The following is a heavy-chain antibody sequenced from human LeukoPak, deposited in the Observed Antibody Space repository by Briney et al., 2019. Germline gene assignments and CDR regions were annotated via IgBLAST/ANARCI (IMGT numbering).Heavy chain of an antibody. J-gene: IGHJ3*02. CDR1: GGSISSYY. CDR2: IYYSGST. CDR3: ARHVTAAGSKAFDI. V-gene: IGHV4-59*08. D-gene: IGHD6-13*01. Sequence: PSETLSLTCTVSGGSISSYYWSWIRQPPGKGLEWIGYIYYSGSTNYNPSLKSRVTISVDTPKNQYSLKLSSVTAADTAVYYCARHVTAAGSKAFDIWGQGTMVSVSS.